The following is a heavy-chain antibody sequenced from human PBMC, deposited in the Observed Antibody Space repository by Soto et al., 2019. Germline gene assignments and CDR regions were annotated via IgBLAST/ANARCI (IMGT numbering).Heavy chain of an antibody. V-gene: IGHV3-33*01. J-gene: IGHJ4*02. D-gene: IGHD3-9*01. Sequence: QVQLVESGGGVVQPGRSLRLSCAASGFTFSSYGMHWVRQAPGKGLEWVAVIWYDGSNKYYADSVKGRFTISRDNSKNTLYLQMNSPRAEDTAVYYCARDRDGLRYFDWLLDYWGQGNLVTVSS. CDR3: ARDRDGLRYFDWLLDY. CDR1: GFTFSSYG. CDR2: IWYDGSNK.